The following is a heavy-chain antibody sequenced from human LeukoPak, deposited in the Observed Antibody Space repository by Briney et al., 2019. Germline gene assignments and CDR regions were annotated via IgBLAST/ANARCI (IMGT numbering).Heavy chain of an antibody. J-gene: IGHJ4*02. Sequence: GGSLRLSCAASGFTFRTYAMNWVRQAPGKGLEWVAVISDDGSNKYYAESVKGQFTISRDNSKNTLYLQMNSLRAEDTAVYYCALAIAVAGTAPHFDYWGQGTLVTVSS. CDR2: ISDDGSNK. D-gene: IGHD6-19*01. CDR1: GFTFRTYA. V-gene: IGHV3-30*04. CDR3: ALAIAVAGTAPHFDY.